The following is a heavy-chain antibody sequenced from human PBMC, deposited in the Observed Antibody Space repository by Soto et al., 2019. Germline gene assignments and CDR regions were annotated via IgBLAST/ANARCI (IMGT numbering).Heavy chain of an antibody. D-gene: IGHD1-20*01. CDR1: GFTFSSYG. V-gene: IGHV3-30*18. J-gene: IGHJ6*02. CDR3: AKDRYYYYGMDV. CDR2: ISYDGSNK. Sequence: PAGPLRLSCAASGFTFSSYGMHWDRQAPGKGLEWVAVISYDGSNKYYADSVKGRFTISRDNSKNTLYLQMNSLRAEDTAVYYCAKDRYYYYGMDVWGQGTTVTVSS.